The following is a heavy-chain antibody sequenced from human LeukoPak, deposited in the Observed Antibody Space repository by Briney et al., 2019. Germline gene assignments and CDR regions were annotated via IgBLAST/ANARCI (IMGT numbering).Heavy chain of an antibody. CDR2: INPSGGST. D-gene: IGHD2-21*02. V-gene: IGHV1-46*01. Sequence: ASVKVSCKVSVYTFTTYYMHWVRQAPGQGLEWMGIINPSGGSTSYAQKFQGRVTMTRDTSTSTVYMELSSLRSEDTAVYYCARGGCGGDCSFDYWGQGTLVTVSS. CDR3: ARGGCGGDCSFDY. CDR1: VYTFTTYY. J-gene: IGHJ4*02.